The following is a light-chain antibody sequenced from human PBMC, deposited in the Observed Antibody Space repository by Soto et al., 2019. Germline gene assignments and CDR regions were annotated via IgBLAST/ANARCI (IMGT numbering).Light chain of an antibody. Sequence: EIVLTQSAGTLSLSPGERATLSCRASQSVSSNFLAWYQEKPGQAPRLLIWGASIRATDLPDRFSGGGSGTDFTLTISRLEAEDFAVYYCHQYGSSPGTFGQGTKVDI. CDR2: GAS. CDR1: QSVSSNF. V-gene: IGKV3-20*01. J-gene: IGKJ1*01. CDR3: HQYGSSPGT.